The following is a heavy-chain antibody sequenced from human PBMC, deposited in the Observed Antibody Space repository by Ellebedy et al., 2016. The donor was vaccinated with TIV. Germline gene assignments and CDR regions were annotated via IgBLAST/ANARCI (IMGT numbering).Heavy chain of an antibody. D-gene: IGHD3-10*01. CDR3: ARVQRRITMLRRVFYMDV. CDR2: ITEDGSRT. V-gene: IGHV3-7*03. Sequence: GESLKISCAASGFTFSIYWMNWVRQAPGKGLEWVANITEDGSRTSYVDSVRGRFTISRDNAKNSVFLQMNSLRADDTAVYFCARVQRRITMLRRVFYMDVWGKGTTVTVSS. J-gene: IGHJ6*03. CDR1: GFTFSIYW.